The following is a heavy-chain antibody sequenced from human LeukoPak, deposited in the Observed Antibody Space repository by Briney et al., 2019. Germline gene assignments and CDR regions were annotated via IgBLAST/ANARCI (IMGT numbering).Heavy chain of an antibody. J-gene: IGHJ4*02. CDR2: IYSDNT. D-gene: IGHD4/OR15-4a*01. Sequence: GGSLRLSCAASGFTFSNAWMSWVRQAPGKGLEWVSFIYSDNTHYSDSVKGRFTISRGNSKNTLYLQMNSLRAEDTAVYYCARRAGAYSHPYDYWGQGTLVTVSS. V-gene: IGHV3-53*01. CDR3: ARRAGAYSHPYDY. CDR1: GFTFSNAW.